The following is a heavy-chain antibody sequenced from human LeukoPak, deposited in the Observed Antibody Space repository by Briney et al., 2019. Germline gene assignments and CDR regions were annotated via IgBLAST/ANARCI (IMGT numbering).Heavy chain of an antibody. J-gene: IGHJ1*01. D-gene: IGHD3-22*01. Sequence: SETLSLTCAVYGGSFSGYYWSWIRQPPGKGLEWLGEINHSGSTNYNPSLKSRVTISVDTSKNQFSLKLSSVTAADTAVYYCAREAYYYDSSGSKYFQHWGQGTLVTVSS. CDR2: INHSGST. CDR1: GGSFSGYY. CDR3: AREAYYYDSSGSKYFQH. V-gene: IGHV4-34*01.